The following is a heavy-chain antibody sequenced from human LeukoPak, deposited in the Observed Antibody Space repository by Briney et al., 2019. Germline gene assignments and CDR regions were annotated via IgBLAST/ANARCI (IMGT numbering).Heavy chain of an antibody. Sequence: GGSLRLSCAASGFTFSSYAMSWVRQAPGKGLEWVPAISGSGGSTYYADSVKGRFTISRDNSKNTLYLQMSSLRAEDTAVYYCAKDVVVVPAATRGGTHFDFWGQGTMVTVSS. CDR2: ISGSGGST. V-gene: IGHV3-23*01. CDR3: AKDVVVVPAATRGGTHFDF. J-gene: IGHJ4*01. D-gene: IGHD2-2*01. CDR1: GFTFSSYA.